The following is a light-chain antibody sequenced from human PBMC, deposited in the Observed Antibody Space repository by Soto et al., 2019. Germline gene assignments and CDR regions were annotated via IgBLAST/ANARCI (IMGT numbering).Light chain of an antibody. CDR2: GTS. V-gene: IGKV3-20*01. Sequence: EVMLTQSPATVSLSPGERATLSCRASQSVSSTYLAWYQQQPGQAPRLLMSGTSNRATGTPDRFSGSGSGTDFTLTISRLEPEDFAVYYCQQYGSPPITFGQGTLLEVK. J-gene: IGKJ5*01. CDR3: QQYGSPPIT. CDR1: QSVSSTY.